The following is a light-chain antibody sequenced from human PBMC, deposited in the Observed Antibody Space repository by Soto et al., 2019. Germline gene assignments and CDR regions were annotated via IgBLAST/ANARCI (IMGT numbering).Light chain of an antibody. CDR3: QQYDTSPRT. Sequence: EVMLTQSPGTLSLSPGERATLSCRASQSVSSNYLAWYQQKSGQAPRLLIYGASNRATGIPDRFSGSGSGTDFTLXXRRLEPEDFAVYYCQQYDTSPRTFGQGTKVEFK. V-gene: IGKV3-20*01. CDR1: QSVSSNY. J-gene: IGKJ1*01. CDR2: GAS.